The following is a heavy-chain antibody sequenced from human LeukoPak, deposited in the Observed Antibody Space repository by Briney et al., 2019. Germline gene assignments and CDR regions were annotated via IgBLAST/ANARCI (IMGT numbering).Heavy chain of an antibody. Sequence: ETLSLTCAVYGGSFSGYYWSWICQPPGKGLEWIGEINHSGSTNYNPSLKSRVTISVDTSKNQFSLKLSSVTAADTAVYYCARGLRYFDWLFRFDPWGQGTLVTVSS. CDR1: GGSFSGYY. D-gene: IGHD3-9*01. V-gene: IGHV4-34*01. J-gene: IGHJ5*02. CDR3: ARGLRYFDWLFRFDP. CDR2: INHSGST.